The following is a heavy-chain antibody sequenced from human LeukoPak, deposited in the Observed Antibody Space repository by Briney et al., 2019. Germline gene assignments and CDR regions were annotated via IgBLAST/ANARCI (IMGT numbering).Heavy chain of an antibody. Sequence: PSGTLSLTCAVSGGSISSNNWWSLVRQPPGKGLEWTGEIYHSGKTNYDPSLKSLVTISVDKSKNQLSLKLSSVTAADTAVYYCARVVADTACFDFWGQGTMVTVSS. J-gene: IGHJ4*02. CDR3: ARVVADTACFDF. CDR2: IYHSGKT. D-gene: IGHD6-19*01. V-gene: IGHV4-4*02. CDR1: GGSISSNNW.